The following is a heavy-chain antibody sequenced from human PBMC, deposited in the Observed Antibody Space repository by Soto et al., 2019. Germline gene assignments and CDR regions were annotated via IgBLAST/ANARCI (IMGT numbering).Heavy chain of an antibody. Sequence: QVELVQSGAEVKKPGASVRVSCKASGYTFTDYFIHWVRQAPGQGLEWMGWINPNSGGTNYAQKFQGRVTMTRDTSITTGYWDLSRLRSDDTATYYCARDTKIPAKAIHDGRGGQGTLVTVSS. CDR2: INPNSGGT. D-gene: IGHD2-2*01. CDR3: ARDTKIPAKAIHDGR. J-gene: IGHJ4*02. CDR1: GYTFTDYF. V-gene: IGHV1-2*02.